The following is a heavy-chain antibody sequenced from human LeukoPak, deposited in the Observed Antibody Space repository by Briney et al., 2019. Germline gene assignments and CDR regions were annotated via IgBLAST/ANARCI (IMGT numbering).Heavy chain of an antibody. D-gene: IGHD3-3*01. V-gene: IGHV3-23*01. CDR1: GFTFSSYA. J-gene: IGHJ6*03. CDR2: ISASGGST. Sequence: GGSLRLSCAASGFTFSSYAMNWVRQAPGKGLEWVSGISASGGSTYNADPVKGRFTISRDNSKNTLYLQMNSLRAEDTAVYYCAKDITYYDFWSGYFPYYYYYYYMDVWGKGTTVTVSS. CDR3: AKDITYYDFWSGYFPYYYYYYYMDV.